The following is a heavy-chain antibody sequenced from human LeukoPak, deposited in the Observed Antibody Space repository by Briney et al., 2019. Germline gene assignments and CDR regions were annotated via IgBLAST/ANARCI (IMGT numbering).Heavy chain of an antibody. CDR2: IKEDGSEK. CDR3: ATPMRFDY. CDR1: GFTFSSYW. V-gene: IGHV3-7*05. Sequence: PRGSPRLSCAASGFTFSSYWMSWVRQAPGKGLEWVANIKEDGSEKYYVDSVKGRFTVFRDNAKKSLYLQMNSLRNEDTAVYYCATPMRFDYWGQGSLVTVSS. J-gene: IGHJ4*02.